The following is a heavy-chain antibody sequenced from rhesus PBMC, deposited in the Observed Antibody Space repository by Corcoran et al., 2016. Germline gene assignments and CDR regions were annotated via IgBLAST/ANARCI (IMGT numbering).Heavy chain of an antibody. CDR1: GYNFTDYY. D-gene: IGHD4-29*01. V-gene: IGHV1-138*01. Sequence: QVQLVQSGAEVKKPGSSVTVSCWTSGYNFTDYYITWVRQAPGQGLEWMGEINTNTGGADFAQKFQGRIIMTRDTSTSTADMKLTSLTSEDTAIYYCIRGGYGTVVDYWGQGVLVTVSS. CDR2: INTNTGGA. CDR3: IRGGYGTVVDY. J-gene: IGHJ4*01.